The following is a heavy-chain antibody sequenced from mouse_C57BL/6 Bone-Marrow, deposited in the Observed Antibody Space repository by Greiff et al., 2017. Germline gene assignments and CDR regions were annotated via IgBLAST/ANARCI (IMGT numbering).Heavy chain of an antibody. J-gene: IGHJ2*01. Sequence: EVQLQQSGTVLARPGASVKMSCKTSGYTFTSYWMHWVKQRPGQGLEWIGAIYPGNSDTSYNQKFKGKAKLTAVTSASTAYMELSSLTNEDSAVYYCTRYYYGSSSYYFDYWGQGTTLTGSS. CDR3: TRYYYGSSSYYFDY. CDR2: IYPGNSDT. V-gene: IGHV1-5*01. CDR1: GYTFTSYW. D-gene: IGHD1-1*01.